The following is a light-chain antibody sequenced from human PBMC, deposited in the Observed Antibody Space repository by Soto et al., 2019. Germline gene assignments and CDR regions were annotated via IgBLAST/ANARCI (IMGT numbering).Light chain of an antibody. CDR1: QTVSSGY. CDR2: GAS. V-gene: IGKV3-20*01. J-gene: IGKJ1*01. Sequence: EVVLTQSPGTLSLSPGERATLSCRASQTVSSGYLAWYQQKPGQSPRLLIYGASSRATGIPARFSGSGSGTDFTLTISRLEPEDFAVDYCQQYGSSPRTFGQGTKVEIK. CDR3: QQYGSSPRT.